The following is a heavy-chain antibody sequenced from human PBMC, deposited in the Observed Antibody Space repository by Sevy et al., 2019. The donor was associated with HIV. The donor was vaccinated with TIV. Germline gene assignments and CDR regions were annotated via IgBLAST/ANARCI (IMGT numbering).Heavy chain of an antibody. CDR3: TSMVYREYIDY. J-gene: IGHJ4*02. D-gene: IGHD2-8*01. CDR1: GFTFSNAW. CDR2: IKSKTDGGTT. Sequence: GGSLRLSCAASGFTFSNAWMSWVRQAPGKGLEWVGRIKSKTDGGTTDYAAPVKGRFTISRADSKNTLYLQMNSLKTEDTAVYYCTSMVYREYIDYWGQGTLVTVSS. V-gene: IGHV3-15*01.